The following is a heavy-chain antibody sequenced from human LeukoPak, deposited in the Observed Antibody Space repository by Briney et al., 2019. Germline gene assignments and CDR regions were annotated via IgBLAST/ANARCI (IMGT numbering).Heavy chain of an antibody. D-gene: IGHD6-19*01. J-gene: IGHJ5*02. V-gene: IGHV4-59*12. Sequence: PSGTLSLTCTVSGGSISSYYWSWIRQPPGKGLEWIGSIYYSGSTYYNPSLKSRVTISVDTSKNQFSLKLSSVTAADTAVYYCARGYSSGWYLNWFDPWGQGTLVTVSS. CDR1: GGSISSYY. CDR3: ARGYSSGWYLNWFDP. CDR2: IYYSGST.